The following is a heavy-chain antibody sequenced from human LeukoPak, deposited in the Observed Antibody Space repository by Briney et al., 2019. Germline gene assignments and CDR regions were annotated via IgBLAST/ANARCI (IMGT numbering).Heavy chain of an antibody. CDR1: GFTFSSYE. CDR2: ISSSGSTI. D-gene: IGHD6-19*01. J-gene: IGHJ3*02. Sequence: GGSLRLSCAASGFTFSSYEMNWVRQAPGKGLEWVSYISSSGSTIYYADSVKGRFTISRDNAKNTLYLQMNSLRAEDTAVYYCARGAGYSSGWNVLDIWGQGTMVTVSS. CDR3: ARGAGYSSGWNVLDI. V-gene: IGHV3-48*03.